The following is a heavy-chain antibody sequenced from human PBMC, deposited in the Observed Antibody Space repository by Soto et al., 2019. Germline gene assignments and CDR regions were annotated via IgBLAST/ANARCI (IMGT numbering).Heavy chain of an antibody. V-gene: IGHV3-33*01. J-gene: IGHJ6*02. CDR2: IWYDGSNK. Sequence: GGSLRLSCAASGFTFSIYGMHWVRQSPGKGLEWVAVIWYDGSNKYYADSVKGRFTISRDNSKNTLYLQMNSLRAEDTAVYYCARERGVPNYYPYGMDVWGQGTTVTV. CDR1: GFTFSIYG. CDR3: ARERGVPNYYPYGMDV.